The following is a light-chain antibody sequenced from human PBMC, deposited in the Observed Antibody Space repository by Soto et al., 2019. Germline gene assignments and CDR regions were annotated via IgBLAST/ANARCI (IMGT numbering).Light chain of an antibody. CDR3: SSYTSSSTL. J-gene: IGLJ1*01. CDR2: AVT. Sequence: QSVLTQPASVSGSPGQSITISCAGTMRDVGAYNLVSWYQQHPGRAPQLIIYAVTDRPSGVSSRFSGSKSGNTASLTISGLQAEDEADYYCSSYTSSSTLFGTGTKVTVL. V-gene: IGLV2-14*01. CDR1: MRDVGAYNL.